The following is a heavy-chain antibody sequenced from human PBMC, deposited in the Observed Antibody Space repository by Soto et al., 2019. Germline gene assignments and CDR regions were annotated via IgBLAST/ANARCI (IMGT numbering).Heavy chain of an antibody. Sequence: QVQLVQSGAEVKKSGSSVKVSCTAAGYTCTSYGISWVRQAPGQGLEWMGWISAYNGNTNYALKVQGRVTMTTYTSMSTAYMELWSLRSDDTAVYYCARDTYGSGAGYWGQGTLVTVSS. J-gene: IGHJ4*02. V-gene: IGHV1-18*01. CDR2: ISAYNGNT. CDR1: GYTCTSYG. CDR3: ARDTYGSGAGY. D-gene: IGHD3-10*01.